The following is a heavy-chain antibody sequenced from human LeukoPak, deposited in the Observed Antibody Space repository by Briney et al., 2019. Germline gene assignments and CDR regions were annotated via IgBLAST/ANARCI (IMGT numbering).Heavy chain of an antibody. CDR2: ISSSSSPI. D-gene: IGHD3-16*02. J-gene: IGHJ3*02. CDR1: GFTFNSYS. V-gene: IGHV3-48*01. CDR3: ARDRYSVFDI. Sequence: PGGSLRLSCAASGFTFNSYSMNWVRQAPGKGLEWVSYISSSSSPIYYADSVKGRFTISRDNARNSLYLQMNSLRAEDTAVYYCARDRYSVFDIWGQGTMVTVSS.